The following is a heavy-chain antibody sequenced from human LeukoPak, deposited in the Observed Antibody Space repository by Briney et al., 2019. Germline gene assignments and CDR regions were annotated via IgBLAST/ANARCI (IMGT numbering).Heavy chain of an antibody. J-gene: IGHJ4*02. Sequence: PGGSLRLSCAASGFTFDDYAMHWVRQAPGKGLEWVSYISSSGSTIFYADSVKGRFTVSRDNSKNTLYLQMNSLRAEDTAVYYCAKDGILWFGESKYYFDYWGQGTLVTVSS. CDR1: GFTFDDYA. V-gene: IGHV3-48*01. CDR2: ISSSGSTI. D-gene: IGHD3-10*01. CDR3: AKDGILWFGESKYYFDY.